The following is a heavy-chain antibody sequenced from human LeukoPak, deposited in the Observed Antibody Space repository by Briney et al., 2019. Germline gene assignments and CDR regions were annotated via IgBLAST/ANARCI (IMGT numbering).Heavy chain of an antibody. CDR3: AKGTQPSDYGAHFDY. V-gene: IGHV3-23*01. D-gene: IGHD4-17*01. CDR2: ISGSGGST. CDR1: GFTFSRSA. Sequence: PGGSLRLSCAASGFTFSRSAMSWFRQAPGKGLQWVSSISGSGGSTYYANSVKGQFTISRDNSRNTLYLQMSSLRAEDTAVYYCAKGTQPSDYGAHFDYWGQGTLVTVSS. J-gene: IGHJ4*02.